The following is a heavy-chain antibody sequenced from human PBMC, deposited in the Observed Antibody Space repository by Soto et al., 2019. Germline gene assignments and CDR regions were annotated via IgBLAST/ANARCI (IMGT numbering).Heavy chain of an antibody. D-gene: IGHD1-1*01. Sequence: GGSLRLSCAVSGFTFSTESMSWVRQAPGKGLEWVSYINSGSSVIYYSASVKGRFTISRDNAGNSLYLQMNSLTSEETAVYYGVKSGRTANCYFAHWGRGTLVTVSS. CDR3: VKSGRTANCYFAH. CDR2: INSGSSVI. V-gene: IGHV3-48*01. J-gene: IGHJ4*02. CDR1: GFTFSTES.